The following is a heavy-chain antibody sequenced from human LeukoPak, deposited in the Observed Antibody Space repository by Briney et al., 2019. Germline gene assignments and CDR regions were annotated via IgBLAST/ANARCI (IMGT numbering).Heavy chain of an antibody. CDR2: IYDSGST. CDR1: GCSIRSSYYY. V-gene: IGHV4-39*01. CDR3: ARYYDFWSGYYSWFDP. D-gene: IGHD3-3*01. Sequence: SETLSLTCTVSGCSIRSSYYYWGWIRQPPEKRLEWIGSIYDSGSTYYNPSLKSRVTISVDTSKNQFSLKLNSVTAADTAVYYCARYYDFWSGYYSWFDPWGQGTLVTVSS. J-gene: IGHJ5*02.